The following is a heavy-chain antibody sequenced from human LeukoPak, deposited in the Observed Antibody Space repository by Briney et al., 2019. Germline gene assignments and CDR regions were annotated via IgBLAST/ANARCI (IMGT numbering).Heavy chain of an antibody. CDR3: ATGTTGTTLDAFDI. D-gene: IGHD1-1*01. Sequence: GRSLRLSCAASGFTFSSYGMHWVRQAPGKGLEWVAVIWYDGNNKYYADSVKGRFTISRDNSKNTLYLQMNSLRAEDTAVYYCATGTTGTTLDAFDIWGQGTMVTVSS. J-gene: IGHJ3*02. CDR2: IWYDGNNK. V-gene: IGHV3-33*01. CDR1: GFTFSSYG.